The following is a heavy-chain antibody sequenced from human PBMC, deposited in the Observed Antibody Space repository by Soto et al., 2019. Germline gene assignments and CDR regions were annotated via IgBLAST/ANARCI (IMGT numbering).Heavy chain of an antibody. D-gene: IGHD6-6*01. CDR3: AKDINPLASPLGYFDL. J-gene: IGHJ2*01. CDR2: ISASGAGT. Sequence: EVQLLESGGGLVQPGGSLRLSCAASGFTFSSYPMSWVRQAPGKGLERVSGISASGAGTHYADSVKGRFTISRDNSKNTLYLQMNGLRAEDTAVYSCAKDINPLASPLGYFDLWGRGTLVSVSS. CDR1: GFTFSSYP. V-gene: IGHV3-23*01.